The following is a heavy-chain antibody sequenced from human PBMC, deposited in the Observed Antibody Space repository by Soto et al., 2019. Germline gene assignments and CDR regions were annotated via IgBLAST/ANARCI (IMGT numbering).Heavy chain of an antibody. D-gene: IGHD3-22*01. V-gene: IGHV4-31*03. CDR1: GGSISSGGYY. CDR3: ARTIYYYDSSGYYSSPVPNFDY. J-gene: IGHJ4*02. CDR2: IYYSGST. Sequence: SETLSLTCTVSGGSISSGGYYWSWIRQHPGKGLEWIGYIYYSGSTYYNPSLKSRVTISVDTSKNQFSLKLSSVTAADTAVYYCARTIYYYDSSGYYSSPVPNFDYWGQGTLVTVSS.